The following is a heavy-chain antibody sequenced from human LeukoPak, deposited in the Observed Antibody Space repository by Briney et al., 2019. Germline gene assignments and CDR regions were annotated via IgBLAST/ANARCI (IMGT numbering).Heavy chain of an antibody. D-gene: IGHD1-26*01. V-gene: IGHV4-38-2*02. CDR2: IFHSGST. CDR3: ARFFRTVWELPYY. Sequence: PSETLSLTCNVSGFSLTIGYFWGWIRQPPGKGLEWIGSIFHSGSTYFNPSLKSRVTMSVATSKNQFSLRLSSVTAADTAVYYCARFFRTVWELPYYWGPGTLVTVSS. CDR1: GFSLTIGYF. J-gene: IGHJ4*02.